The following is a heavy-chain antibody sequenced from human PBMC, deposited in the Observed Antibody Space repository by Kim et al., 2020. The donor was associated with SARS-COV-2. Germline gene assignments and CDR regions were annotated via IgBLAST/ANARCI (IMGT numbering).Heavy chain of an antibody. J-gene: IGHJ4*02. Sequence: SETLSLTCAVYGGSFSGYYWSWIRQPPGKGLEWIGEINHSGSTNYNPSLKSRVTISVDTSKNQFSLKLSSVTAADTAVYYCAGMGYSYAPCLRYWGQGTLVTVSS. CDR1: GGSFSGYY. CDR3: AGMGYSYAPCLRY. D-gene: IGHD5-18*01. CDR2: INHSGST. V-gene: IGHV4-34*01.